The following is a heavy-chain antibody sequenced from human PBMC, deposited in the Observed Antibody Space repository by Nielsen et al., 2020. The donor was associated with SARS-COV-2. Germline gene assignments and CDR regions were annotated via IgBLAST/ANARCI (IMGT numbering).Heavy chain of an antibody. V-gene: IGHV3-7*01. Sequence: GESLKISCAASGFTFSGSWMSWVRQAPGKGLEWVVNINQDGSDRFSVDSVKGRFTISRDDAKNSLSLQMNSLRAEDTAVYYCATATAVTTYNWFDSWGQGTLVTVSS. CDR3: ATATAVTTYNWFDS. CDR1: GFTFSGSW. J-gene: IGHJ5*01. D-gene: IGHD4-17*01. CDR2: INQDGSDR.